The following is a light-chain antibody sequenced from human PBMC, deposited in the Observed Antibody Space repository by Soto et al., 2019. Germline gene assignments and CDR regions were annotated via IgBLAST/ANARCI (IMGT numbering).Light chain of an antibody. Sequence: EIVLTQSPATLSLSPGERATLSCRASQSVSSYLAWYQQQPGQAPRLLIYDASNRATGIPARFSGSGSGTDFILTISSLEAEDFAVYYCQQRSNWPRTFGQGTKVEIK. CDR2: DAS. J-gene: IGKJ1*01. V-gene: IGKV3-11*01. CDR1: QSVSSY. CDR3: QQRSNWPRT.